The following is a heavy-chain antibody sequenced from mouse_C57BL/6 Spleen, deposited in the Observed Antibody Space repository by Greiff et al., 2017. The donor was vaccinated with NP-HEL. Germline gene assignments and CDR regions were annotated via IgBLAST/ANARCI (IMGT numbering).Heavy chain of an antibody. CDR1: GYAFSSYW. CDR3: ARGGRSGWYFDV. D-gene: IGHD1-1*01. Sequence: QVHVKQSGAELVKPGASVKISCKASGYAFSSYWMNWVKQRPGKGLEWIGQLYPGDGDTNYKGKFKGKATLTADKSSSTAYMQLSSLTSEDSAVYFCARGGRSGWYFDVWGTGTTVTVSS. V-gene: IGHV1-80*01. J-gene: IGHJ1*03. CDR2: LYPGDGDT.